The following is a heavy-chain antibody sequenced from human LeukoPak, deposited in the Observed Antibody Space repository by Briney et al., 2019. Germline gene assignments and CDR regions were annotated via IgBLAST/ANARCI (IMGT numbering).Heavy chain of an antibody. CDR1: GGSISDYY. CDR2: IYHSGST. CDR3: ARHRCSGGSCYSFEYNWFDP. J-gene: IGHJ5*02. D-gene: IGHD2-15*01. V-gene: IGHV4-59*08. Sequence: SETLSLTCIVSGGSISDYYWSWIRQPPGKGLERIGYIYHSGSTNYNPSLKSRVTISVDTSKNQFSLSLSSVTAADTAVYYCARHRCSGGSCYSFEYNWFDPWGQGTLVTVSS.